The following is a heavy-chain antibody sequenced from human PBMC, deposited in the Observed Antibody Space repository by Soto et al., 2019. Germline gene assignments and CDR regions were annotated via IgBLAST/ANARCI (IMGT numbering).Heavy chain of an antibody. CDR2: ISGSGGST. Sequence: VQLLESGGGLVQPGGSLRLSCAASGFTFSSYAMSWVRQAPGKGLEWVSAISGSGGSTYYADSVKGRFTISRDNSKNTLYLQMNSLRAEDTAVYYCAKGLLTTVTSPGDAFDIWGQGTMVTVSS. V-gene: IGHV3-23*01. D-gene: IGHD4-17*01. CDR1: GFTFSSYA. CDR3: AKGLLTTVTSPGDAFDI. J-gene: IGHJ3*02.